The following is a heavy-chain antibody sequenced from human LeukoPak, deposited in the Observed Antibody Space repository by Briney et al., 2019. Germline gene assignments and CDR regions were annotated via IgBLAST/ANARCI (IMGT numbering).Heavy chain of an antibody. J-gene: IGHJ5*02. CDR2: IAGDGANT. V-gene: IGHV3-43*02. CDR1: GFTFDDYA. D-gene: IGHD1-26*01. Sequence: GGSLRLSCAASGFTFDDYAMHWVRQAPGKGLEWVSLIAGDGANTYYADSVRGRFATSRDNSRNSLYLHMNRLRAEDTALYYCAKAHRYQWELISSWGQGSLVTVSS. CDR3: AKAHRYQWELISS.